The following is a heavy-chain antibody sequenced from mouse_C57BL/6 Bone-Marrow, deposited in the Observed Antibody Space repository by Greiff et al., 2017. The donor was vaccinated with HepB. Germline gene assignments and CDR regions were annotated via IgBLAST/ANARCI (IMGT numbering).Heavy chain of an antibody. CDR1: GFSLTSYG. J-gene: IGHJ2*01. CDR2: IWRGGST. D-gene: IGHD1-1*01. CDR3: ALHYYGSSSYFDY. V-gene: IGHV2-5*01. Sequence: QVQLKQSGPGLVQPSQSLSITCTVSGFSLTSYGVHWVRQSPGKGLEWLGVIWRGGSTDYNAAFMSRLSITKDNSKSQVFFKMNSLQADGTAIYYCALHYYGSSSYFDYWGQGTTLTVSS.